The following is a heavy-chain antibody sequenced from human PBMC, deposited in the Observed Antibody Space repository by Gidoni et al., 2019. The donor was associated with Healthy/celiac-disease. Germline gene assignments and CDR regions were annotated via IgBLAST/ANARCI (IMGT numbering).Heavy chain of an antibody. CDR2: IYHSGST. Sequence: QLQLQESGSGLVKPSQTLSLTCAASGGSISSGGYSWSWIRQPPGKGLEWIGSIYHSGSTYYNPSLKSRVTISVDRSKNQFSLKLSSVTAADTAVYYCARGGYGDYLRWFDPWGQGTLVTVSS. D-gene: IGHD4-17*01. J-gene: IGHJ5*02. CDR3: ARGGYGDYLRWFDP. V-gene: IGHV4-30-2*01. CDR1: GGSISSGGYS.